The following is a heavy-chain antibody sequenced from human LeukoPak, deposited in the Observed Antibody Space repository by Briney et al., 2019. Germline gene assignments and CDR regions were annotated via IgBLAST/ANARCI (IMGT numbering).Heavy chain of an antibody. V-gene: IGHV3-11*04. CDR2: ISSSGSTI. CDR3: ARARLYFDY. Sequence: LSLTCTVSGVSISSSYYWGWIRQAPGKGLEWVSYISSSGSTIKYADSVKGRFTISRDNAKNSLYLQMNSLRAEDTAVYYCARARLYFDYWGQGTLVTVSS. CDR1: GVSISSSYY. J-gene: IGHJ4*02.